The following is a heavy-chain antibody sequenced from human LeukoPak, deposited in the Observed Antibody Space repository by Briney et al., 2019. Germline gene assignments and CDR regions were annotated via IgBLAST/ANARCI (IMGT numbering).Heavy chain of an antibody. CDR3: ARSGRGNSAGFDC. V-gene: IGHV4-59*01. CDR1: GGSISSYY. J-gene: IGHJ4*02. D-gene: IGHD3-10*01. CDR2: IYYSGST. Sequence: SETLSLSCTVSGGSISSYYWSWIRQPPGKGLEWIGYIYYSGSTNYNPSLKSRGTISVDTSNNQFSLKLTSVTAADTAVYYCARSGRGNSAGFDCWGQGTLVTVSS.